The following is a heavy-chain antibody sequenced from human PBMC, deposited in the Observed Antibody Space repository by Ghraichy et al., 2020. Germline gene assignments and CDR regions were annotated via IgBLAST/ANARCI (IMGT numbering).Heavy chain of an antibody. D-gene: IGHD2-2*02. CDR2: IIPIFGTA. Sequence: SVKVSCKASGGTFSSYAISWVRQAPGQGLEWMGGIIPIFGTANYAQKFQGRVTITADESTSTAYMELSSLRSEDTAVYYCARGPGPHCSSTSCYSGDGDYYYYGMDVWGQGTTVTVSS. V-gene: IGHV1-69*13. CDR3: ARGPGPHCSSTSCYSGDGDYYYYGMDV. J-gene: IGHJ6*02. CDR1: GGTFSSYA.